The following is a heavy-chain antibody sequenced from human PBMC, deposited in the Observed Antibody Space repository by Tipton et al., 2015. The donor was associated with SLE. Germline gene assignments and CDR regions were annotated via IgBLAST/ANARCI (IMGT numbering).Heavy chain of an antibody. CDR1: GYSFTSYW. J-gene: IGHJ4*02. CDR2: IDPSDSYT. Sequence: QSGAEVKKPGESLRISCKGSGYSFTSYWISWVRQMPGKGLEWMGRIDPSDSYTNYSPSFQGHVTISADKSISTAYLQWSSLKASDTAMYYCARHAANYYDSSRYSIDYWGQGTLVTVSS. D-gene: IGHD3-22*01. CDR3: ARHAANYYDSSRYSIDY. V-gene: IGHV5-10-1*01.